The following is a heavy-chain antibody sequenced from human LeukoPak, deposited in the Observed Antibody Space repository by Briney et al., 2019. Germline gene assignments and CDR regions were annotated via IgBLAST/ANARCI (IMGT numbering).Heavy chain of an antibody. CDR2: ISSSSTYI. V-gene: IGHV3-21*01. Sequence: PGGSPRLSCAASGFTFSSYSMNWVRQAPGKGLEWVSSISSSSTYIYYADSVKGRFTISRDNAKNSLYLQMNSLRAEDTAVYYCARDLYSPPRFDYWGQGTLVTVSS. CDR1: GFTFSSYS. D-gene: IGHD2-21*01. J-gene: IGHJ4*02. CDR3: ARDLYSPPRFDY.